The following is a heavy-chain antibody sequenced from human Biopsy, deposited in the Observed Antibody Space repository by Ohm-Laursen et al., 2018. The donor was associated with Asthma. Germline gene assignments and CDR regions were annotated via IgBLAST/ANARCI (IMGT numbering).Heavy chain of an antibody. CDR1: GGTFNTYV. Sequence: SVKVSCKSLGGTFNTYVIGWLRQAPGQGLEWMGGINSVFGTTTYPQKSQDRVTITADDSTSTVYMELSSLRSEDTAVYYCARKAGSCISRTCYSLDFWGQGTLVTVSS. CDR3: ARKAGSCISRTCYSLDF. D-gene: IGHD2-2*01. V-gene: IGHV1-69*13. J-gene: IGHJ4*02. CDR2: INSVFGTT.